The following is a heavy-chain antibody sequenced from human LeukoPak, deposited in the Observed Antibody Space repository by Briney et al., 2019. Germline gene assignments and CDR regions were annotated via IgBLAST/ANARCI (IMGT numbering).Heavy chain of an antibody. CDR2: ISSSSSYI. CDR3: ARDGKKQLAPPHPYHV. Sequence: GGSLRLSCAASGFTVSSNYMSWVRQAPGKGLEWVSSISSSSSYIYYADSVKGRFTISRDNAKNSLYLQMNSLRAEDTAVYYCARDGKKQLAPPHPYHVWGKGTTVTVSS. J-gene: IGHJ6*04. V-gene: IGHV3-21*01. D-gene: IGHD6-6*01. CDR1: GFTVSSNY.